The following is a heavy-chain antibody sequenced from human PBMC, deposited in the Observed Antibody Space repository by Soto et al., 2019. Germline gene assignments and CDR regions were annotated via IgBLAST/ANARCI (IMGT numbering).Heavy chain of an antibody. CDR2: IYYSGST. CDR1: GGXIXSGGYY. V-gene: IGHV4-31*03. Sequence: QVQLQESGPGLVXPSXXXSLTCTVSGGXIXSGGYYWSWIRQHPGKGLEWIGYIYYSGSTYYNPSLKSRVTISVDTSKNQFSLKLSSVTXAXTXXXXXXXXXXXXXXXDYWGQGTLVTVSS. J-gene: IGHJ4*02. CDR3: XXXXXXXXXXDY.